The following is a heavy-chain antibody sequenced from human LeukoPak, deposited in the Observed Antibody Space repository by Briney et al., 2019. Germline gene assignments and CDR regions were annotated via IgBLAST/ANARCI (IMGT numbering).Heavy chain of an antibody. CDR3: ARVQLWFGEIFPERYYYGMDV. J-gene: IGHJ6*02. D-gene: IGHD3-10*01. CDR2: ISSSSSTI. CDR1: GFTFSSYS. V-gene: IGHV3-48*01. Sequence: PGGSLRLSCAASGFTFSSYSMNWVRQAPGKGLEWVSYISSSSSTIYYADSVKGRFTISRDNAKNSLYLQMNSLRAEDTAVYYCARVQLWFGEIFPERYYYGMDVWGQGTTVTVSS.